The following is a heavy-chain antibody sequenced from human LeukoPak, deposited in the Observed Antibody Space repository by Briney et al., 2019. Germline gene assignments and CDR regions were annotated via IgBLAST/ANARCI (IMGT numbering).Heavy chain of an antibody. CDR2: IWYDGSNK. CDR1: GFTFSNHG. D-gene: IGHD2-21*02. V-gene: IGHV3-33*01. J-gene: IGHJ4*02. CDR3: VRDRLEAVTDDDYFDY. Sequence: GGSLRLSCATSGFTFSNHGMHWVRQAPGKGPGWVALIWYDGSNKYYGDSVKGRFTISRDNSKNTVYLQMNSLRAEDTGVYYCVRDRLEAVTDDDYFDYWGQGTLVTVSS.